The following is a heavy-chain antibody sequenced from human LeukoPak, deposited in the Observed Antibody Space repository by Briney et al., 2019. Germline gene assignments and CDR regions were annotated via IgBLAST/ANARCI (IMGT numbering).Heavy chain of an antibody. J-gene: IGHJ5*02. V-gene: IGHV4-59*01. Sequence: SETLSLTCTVYGGSISSYYWSWIRQPPGKGLEWIGYIYYSGSTNYNPSLKSRVTISVDTSKNQFSLKLSSVTAADTAVYYCARESHCRGFDPWGQGTLVTVSS. CDR3: ARESHCRGFDP. CDR2: IYYSGST. CDR1: GGSISSYY. D-gene: IGHD2-15*01.